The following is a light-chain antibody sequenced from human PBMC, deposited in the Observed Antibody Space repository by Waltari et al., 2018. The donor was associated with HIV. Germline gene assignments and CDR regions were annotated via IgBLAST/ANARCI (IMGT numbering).Light chain of an antibody. Sequence: QSVLTQPPSASGTPGQRVTIACSGSPFNLERKIGSWSQQFPGKATNILIDRRNQRPSGVPDRFSVSKSGTSASLAISGLRSEYEADYYCAAWDDSLSGWVFGGGTKLTVL. CDR3: AAWDDSLSGWV. CDR2: RRN. CDR1: PFNLERKI. J-gene: IGLJ3*02. V-gene: IGLV1-47*01.